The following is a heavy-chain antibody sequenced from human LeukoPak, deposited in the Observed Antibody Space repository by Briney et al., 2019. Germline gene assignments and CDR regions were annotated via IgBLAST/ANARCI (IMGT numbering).Heavy chain of an antibody. CDR1: GFTFSSYL. CDR3: ARGTYDFWSGALGYYYYYYMDV. J-gene: IGHJ6*03. D-gene: IGHD3-3*01. CDR2: IKQDGSEK. V-gene: IGHV3-7*01. Sequence: PGGSLRLSWAASGFTFSSYLMSWVRQAPGKGLEWVANIKQDGSEKYYVDSVKGRFTISRDNAKNSLYLQMNSLRAEDTAVYYCARGTYDFWSGALGYYYYYYMDVWGKGTTVTVSS.